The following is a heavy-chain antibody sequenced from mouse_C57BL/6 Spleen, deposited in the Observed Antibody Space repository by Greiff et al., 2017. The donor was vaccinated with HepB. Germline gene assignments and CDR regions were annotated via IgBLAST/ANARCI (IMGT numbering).Heavy chain of an antibody. D-gene: IGHD2-4*01. CDR1: GFTFSDFY. Sequence: EVKVVDSGGGLVQSGRSLRLSCATSGFTFSDFYMEWVRPAPGKGLEWFAASRYKANDYTTEYSASVKGRFIVSRDTSQSILYLQINALRAEDTAIYYCARANYDSLSFDYWGQGTTLTVSS. CDR3: ARANYDSLSFDY. CDR2: SRYKANDYTT. J-gene: IGHJ2*01. V-gene: IGHV7-1*01.